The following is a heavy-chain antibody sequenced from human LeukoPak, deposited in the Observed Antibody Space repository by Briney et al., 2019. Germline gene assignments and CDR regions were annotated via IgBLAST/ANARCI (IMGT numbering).Heavy chain of an antibody. J-gene: IGHJ4*02. CDR3: ARDYWDGSGSYPLLAFDY. CDR1: GGSISSGDYY. CDR2: IYYSGST. V-gene: IGHV4-30-4*01. Sequence: PSETLSLTCTVSGGSISSGDYYWSWIRQPPGKGLEWIGYIYYSGSTYYNPSLKSRVTISVDTSKNQFSLKLSSVTAADTAVYYCARDYWDGSGSYPLLAFDYWGQGTLVTVSS. D-gene: IGHD3-10*01.